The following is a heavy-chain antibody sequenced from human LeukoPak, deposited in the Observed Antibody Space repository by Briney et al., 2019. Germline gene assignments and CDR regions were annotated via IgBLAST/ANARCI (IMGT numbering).Heavy chain of an antibody. V-gene: IGHV3-23*01. D-gene: IGHD3-10*01. CDR2: ISGSGDIT. J-gene: IGHJ4*02. Sequence: PGGSLRLSCAASGFTFDDYTMHWVRQAPGKGLEWVSLISGSGDITNYADSVKGRFTISRDNSKNTLYLQLNSLRAEDTAVYSCAKGRYYGSGSYLNSLDYWGQGTLVTVSS. CDR3: AKGRYYGSGSYLNSLDY. CDR1: GFTFDDYT.